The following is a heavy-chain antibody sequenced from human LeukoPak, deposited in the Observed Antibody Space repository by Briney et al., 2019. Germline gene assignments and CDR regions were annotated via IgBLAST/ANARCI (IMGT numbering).Heavy chain of an antibody. V-gene: IGHV3-23*01. J-gene: IGHJ4*02. CDR2: ISGSGGST. Sequence: TGGSLRLSCAASGFTFSSYGMSWVRQAPGKGLEWVSAISGSGGSTYYADSVKGRFTISRDNSKNTLYLQMNSLRAEDTAVYYCAKDMGDIAVAGIEPTFDYWGQGTLVTVSS. D-gene: IGHD6-19*01. CDR3: AKDMGDIAVAGIEPTFDY. CDR1: GFTFSSYG.